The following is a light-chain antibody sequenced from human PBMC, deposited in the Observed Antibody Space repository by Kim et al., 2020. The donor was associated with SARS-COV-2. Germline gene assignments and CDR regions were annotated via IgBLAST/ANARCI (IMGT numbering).Light chain of an antibody. CDR1: SSNIGSNY. V-gene: IGLV1-47*01. J-gene: IGLJ3*02. CDR2: RNN. Sequence: PGQRVTISCSGSSSNIGSNYVYWYQKFPGTAPKLLIYRNNQRPSGVPDRFSGSKSGTSASLAISGLRSEDEADYSCAAWDDSLRRVFGGGTQLTVL. CDR3: AAWDDSLRRV.